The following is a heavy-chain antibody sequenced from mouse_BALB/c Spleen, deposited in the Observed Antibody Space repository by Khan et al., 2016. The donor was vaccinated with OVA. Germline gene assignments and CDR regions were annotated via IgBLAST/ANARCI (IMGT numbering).Heavy chain of an antibody. CDR1: GFTFSAYI. CDR3: EREDPMITTWFAY. CDR2: ISIGGNT. Sequence: EVELVESGGGLVKPGGSLKLSCAASGFTFSAYIMSWVRQTPEKRLEWVASISIGGNTFYPDSVKGRFTISRDDARNILYLQMSSLRSEDTVMYYCEREDPMITTWFAYWGQGTLVTVSA. J-gene: IGHJ3*01. V-gene: IGHV5-6-5*01. D-gene: IGHD2-4*01.